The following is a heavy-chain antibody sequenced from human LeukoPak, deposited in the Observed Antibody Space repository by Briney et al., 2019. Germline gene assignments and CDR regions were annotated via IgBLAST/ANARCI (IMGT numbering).Heavy chain of an antibody. CDR2: IYSGGST. V-gene: IGHV3-53*01. D-gene: IGHD1-1*01. CDR1: GFTVSSNY. J-gene: IGHJ4*02. CDR3: ATSGGSELFDY. Sequence: GGSLRLSCAASGFTVSSNYMSWVRKAPGKGLEWVSVIYSGGSTYYADSVKGRFTISRDNSKNTLHLQMNSLRAEDTAVYYCATSGGSELFDYWGQGTLVTVSS.